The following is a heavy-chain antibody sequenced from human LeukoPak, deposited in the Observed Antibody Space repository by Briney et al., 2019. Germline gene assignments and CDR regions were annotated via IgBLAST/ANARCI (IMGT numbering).Heavy chain of an antibody. CDR2: ISGGYTST. Sequence: GGSLRLSCAASGFTFTSYAMTWVRQAPGKGLECVSAISGGYTSTYYADSVKGRLTLSRDDSKNTLYLQMNSLRVDDTAVYYCARRRYTYGGEFDYWGQGTLVTVSS. CDR1: GFTFTSYA. D-gene: IGHD5-18*01. J-gene: IGHJ4*02. V-gene: IGHV3-23*01. CDR3: ARRRYTYGGEFDY.